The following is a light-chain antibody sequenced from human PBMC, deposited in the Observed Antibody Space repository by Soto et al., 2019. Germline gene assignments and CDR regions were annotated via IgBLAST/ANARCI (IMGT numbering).Light chain of an antibody. J-gene: IGKJ5*01. CDR3: QQRSNWPPIT. CDR2: DAS. V-gene: IGKV3-11*01. Sequence: EIVLTQSPATLSLFPGERATLSCRASQSVTTYFAWYQQKPGQPPRLLIYDASNRATGIPARFSGSGSETDFTLTISSLDPDDFAVYYCQQRSNWPPITFGQGTRLEIK. CDR1: QSVTTY.